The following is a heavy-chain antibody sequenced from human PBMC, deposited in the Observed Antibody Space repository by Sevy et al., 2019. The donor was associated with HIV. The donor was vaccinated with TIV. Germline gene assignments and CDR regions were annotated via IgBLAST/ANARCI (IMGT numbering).Heavy chain of an antibody. D-gene: IGHD2-8*01. CDR1: GFTFSYAW. CDR3: GTDPIIVLLVTDGMDV. Sequence: GGSLRLSCAASGFTFSYAWMSWVRQAPGKGLEWVGRIKARADGGTTDYAAPVKGRFTISRDDSKNTLYLQMNSLKAEDTAVYYCGTDPIIVLLVTDGMDVWGQGTTVTVSS. CDR2: IKARADGGTT. V-gene: IGHV3-15*01. J-gene: IGHJ6*02.